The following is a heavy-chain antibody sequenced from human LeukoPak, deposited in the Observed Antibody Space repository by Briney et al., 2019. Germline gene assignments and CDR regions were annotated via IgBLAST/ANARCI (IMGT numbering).Heavy chain of an antibody. CDR1: GFTFSSYA. J-gene: IGHJ4*02. Sequence: GGSLRLSCGASGFTFSSYAMSWVRQAPGKGLEWVSGISGTGGSTYYADSVKGRFTISRDNSKNTLSLQMNSLRAEDTAVYYCANVLGGRYDSSGHSWGYSDYWGRGTLVTVSS. V-gene: IGHV3-23*01. D-gene: IGHD3-22*01. CDR3: ANVLGGRYDSSGHSWGYSDY. CDR2: ISGTGGST.